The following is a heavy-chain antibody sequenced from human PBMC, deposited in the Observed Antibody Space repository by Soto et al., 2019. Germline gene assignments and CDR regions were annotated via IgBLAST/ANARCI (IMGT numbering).Heavy chain of an antibody. J-gene: IGHJ6*04. CDR3: ATGGQNVVYNFNPVMDV. Sequence: QVQVVQSGAEVKKPGSSVKVSCKVSGGIFTNNAISWVRQAPGQGLEWLGGVIPLFDTAYYAQIFRGRLKISADGATTAAYMERGGLTSADTAVFFGATGGQNVVYNFNPVMDVWGKGPPVTASA. D-gene: IGHD1-1*01. V-gene: IGHV1-69*01. CDR2: VIPLFDTA. CDR1: GGIFTNNA.